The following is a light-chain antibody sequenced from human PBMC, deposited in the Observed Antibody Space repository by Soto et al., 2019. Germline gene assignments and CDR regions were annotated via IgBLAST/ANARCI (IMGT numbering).Light chain of an antibody. CDR3: HQRGGWPPT. V-gene: IGKV3-11*01. CDR1: RSVNNF. CDR2: DAS. Sequence: EIVLTQSPVTLSLSPGERATLSCRATRSVNNFVAWYQQKPGQAPSLLISDASNRATGIPDRFSGSGSGTDFTLTINSLEPEDFAVYFCHQRGGWPPTFGGGTKVEIK. J-gene: IGKJ4*01.